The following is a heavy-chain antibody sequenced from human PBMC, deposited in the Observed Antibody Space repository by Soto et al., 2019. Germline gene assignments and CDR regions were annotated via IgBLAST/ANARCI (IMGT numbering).Heavy chain of an antibody. Sequence: QVQLQESGPGLVKPSQTLSLTCTVSGGSISSGGYYWSWIRQHPGKGLEWIGYIYYSGSTYYNPSLKSRVTITVDTSKNQFSLKLSSVTAADTAVYYCASTAAGRASYMDVWGKGTTVTVSS. J-gene: IGHJ6*03. CDR3: ASTAAGRASYMDV. D-gene: IGHD6-13*01. CDR2: IYYSGST. V-gene: IGHV4-31*03. CDR1: GGSISSGGYY.